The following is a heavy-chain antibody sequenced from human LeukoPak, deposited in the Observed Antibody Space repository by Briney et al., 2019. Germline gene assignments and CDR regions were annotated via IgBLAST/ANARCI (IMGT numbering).Heavy chain of an antibody. J-gene: IGHJ4*02. CDR2: IYHSRST. CDR1: GFAINSSNW. CDR3: AREDVVRGVIDRYFDY. V-gene: IGHV4-4*02. Sequence: SGTLSLTCAVSGFAINSSNWRRWVRQPPREGLGWVGEIYHSRSTNYKPSLKGRVTISADKSKNQFSLKLSSVTAADTAVYYCAREDVVRGVIDRYFDYWGQGTLVTVSS. D-gene: IGHD3-10*01.